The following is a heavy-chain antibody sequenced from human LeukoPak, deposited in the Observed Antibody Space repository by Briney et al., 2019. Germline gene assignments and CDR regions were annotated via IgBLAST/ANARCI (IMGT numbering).Heavy chain of an antibody. CDR3: ASSWSPISYSYGYLGGYYYYMDV. J-gene: IGHJ6*03. V-gene: IGHV1-8*03. CDR2: MNPNSGNA. Sequence: ASVKVSCKASGYTFTSYDINWVRQATGQGLEWMGWMNPNSGNAGYAQKFQDRVTITRNTSISTAYMELSSLRSEDTAVYYCASSWSPISYSYGYLGGYYYYMDVWGKGTTVTISS. D-gene: IGHD5-18*01. CDR1: GYTFTSYD.